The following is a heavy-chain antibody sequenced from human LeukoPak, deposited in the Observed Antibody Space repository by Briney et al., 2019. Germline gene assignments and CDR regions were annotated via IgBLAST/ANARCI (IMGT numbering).Heavy chain of an antibody. V-gene: IGHV1-18*01. Sequence: ASVKVSCKASGYTFTSYGISWVRQAPGQGLEWMGWISAYNGNTNYAQKLQGRVTMTTDTSTSTAYMELRSLRSDDTDVYYCARSNYYDSSQNDAFDIWGQGTMVTVSS. CDR3: ARSNYYDSSQNDAFDI. J-gene: IGHJ3*02. CDR2: ISAYNGNT. CDR1: GYTFTSYG. D-gene: IGHD3-22*01.